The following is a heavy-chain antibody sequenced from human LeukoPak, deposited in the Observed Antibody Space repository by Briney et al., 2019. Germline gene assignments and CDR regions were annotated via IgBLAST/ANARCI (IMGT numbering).Heavy chain of an antibody. CDR3: ARGLSSDSPVRMDP. CDR1: GESFSGYY. V-gene: IGHV4-34*01. Sequence: SETLSLTCAVYGESFSGYYWSWIRQPPGEGLEWLGEINHSGSTNYNPSLKSRVTISVDTSKNQFSLKLSSVTAADTAVYYFARGLSSDSPVRMDPWGQGTLVTVPS. CDR2: INHSGST. D-gene: IGHD2-15*01. J-gene: IGHJ5*02.